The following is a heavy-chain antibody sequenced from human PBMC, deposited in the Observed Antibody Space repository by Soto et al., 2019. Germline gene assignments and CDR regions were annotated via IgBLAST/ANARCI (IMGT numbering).Heavy chain of an antibody. Sequence: SETLSLTCTVSGGSISSYYWSWIRQPPGKGLEWIGYIYYSGSTNYNPSLKSRVTISVDTSKNQFSLKLSSVTAADTAVYYCARDPSLYYDFWSGYYTGFYYGMDVWGQGTTVTVSS. CDR3: ARDPSLYYDFWSGYYTGFYYGMDV. CDR1: GGSISSYY. J-gene: IGHJ6*02. CDR2: IYYSGST. V-gene: IGHV4-59*01. D-gene: IGHD3-3*01.